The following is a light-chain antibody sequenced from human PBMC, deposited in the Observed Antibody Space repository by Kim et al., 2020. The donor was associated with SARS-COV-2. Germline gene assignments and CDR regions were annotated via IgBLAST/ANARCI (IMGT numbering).Light chain of an antibody. J-gene: IGLJ3*02. CDR2: EDN. CDR3: QSYDSSNWV. CDR1: SGSIASNY. Sequence: GKTVTISCTRSSGSIASNYVQWYQQCPGSSPTTVIYEDNQRPSGVPDRFSGSIDSSSNSASLTISGLKTEDEADYYCQSYDSSNWVFGGGTKMTVL. V-gene: IGLV6-57*01.